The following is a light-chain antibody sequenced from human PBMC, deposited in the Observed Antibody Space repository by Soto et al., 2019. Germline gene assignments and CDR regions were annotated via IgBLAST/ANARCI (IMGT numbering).Light chain of an antibody. Sequence: DIQMTQSPSTLSASVGDRVTITCRASQSISRWLAWYQQKPGKAPKLLISEASSLESGVPSRFSGSGSGTEVNLTISSRQPDDYAAYDCQQYNSYSGYTFGQGTKVDIK. V-gene: IGKV1-5*03. CDR2: EAS. CDR1: QSISRW. J-gene: IGKJ2*01. CDR3: QQYNSYSGYT.